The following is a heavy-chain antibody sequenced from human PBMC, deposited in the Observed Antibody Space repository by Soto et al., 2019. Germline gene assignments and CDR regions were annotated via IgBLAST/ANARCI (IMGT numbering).Heavy chain of an antibody. V-gene: IGHV3-23*01. CDR2: ISGSGGST. Sequence: GGSLRLSCAASGFTFSSYAMSWVRQAPGKGLEWVSAISGSGGSTYYADSVKGRFTISRDNSKNTLYLQMNSLRAEDTAVYYCAKGKVQSPITIFGVVDYWGQGTLVTVSS. CDR1: GFTFSSYA. D-gene: IGHD3-3*01. J-gene: IGHJ4*02. CDR3: AKGKVQSPITIFGVVDY.